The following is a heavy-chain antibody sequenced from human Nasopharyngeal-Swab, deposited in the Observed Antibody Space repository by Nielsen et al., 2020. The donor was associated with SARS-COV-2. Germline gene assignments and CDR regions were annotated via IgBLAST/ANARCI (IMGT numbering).Heavy chain of an antibody. V-gene: IGHV1-2*06. CDR3: ARGSGYCSGGSCYSSGRPRINNWFDP. J-gene: IGHJ5*02. CDR2: INPNSGGT. D-gene: IGHD2-15*01. Sequence: WVRQAPGQGLEWMGRINPNSGGTNYAQRFQGRVTMTRDTSISTAYMELSRLRSDDTAVYYCARGSGYCSGGSCYSSGRPRINNWFDPWGQGTLVTVSS.